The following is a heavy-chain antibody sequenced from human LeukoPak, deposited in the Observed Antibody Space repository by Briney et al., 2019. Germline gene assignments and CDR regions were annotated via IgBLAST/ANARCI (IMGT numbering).Heavy chain of an antibody. J-gene: IGHJ4*02. CDR1: GYTFTSYG. CDR2: ISAYNGNT. CDR3: ARALGYSGYDFDLYY. D-gene: IGHD5-12*01. V-gene: IGHV1-18*01. Sequence: ASVKVSCKASGYTFTSYGISWVRQAPGQRLEWMGWISAYNGNTNYAQKLQGRVTMTTDTSTSTAYMELRSLRSDDTAVYYCARALGYSGYDFDLYYWGQGTLVTVSS.